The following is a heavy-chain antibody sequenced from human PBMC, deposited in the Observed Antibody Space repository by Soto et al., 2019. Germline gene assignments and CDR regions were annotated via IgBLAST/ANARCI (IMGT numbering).Heavy chain of an antibody. J-gene: IGHJ6*01. CDR3: ARALKVRGVIWDAMDV. V-gene: IGHV4-34*01. CDR2: INHSGST. Sequence: ETLSLTCAVYGGSFSGYYWSWIRQPPVKGLEWIGEINHSGSTNYNPSLKSRVTISVDTSKNQFSLKLSSVTAADTAVYYCARALKVRGVIWDAMDVWGQGTMVTVSS. D-gene: IGHD3-10*01. CDR1: GGSFSGYY.